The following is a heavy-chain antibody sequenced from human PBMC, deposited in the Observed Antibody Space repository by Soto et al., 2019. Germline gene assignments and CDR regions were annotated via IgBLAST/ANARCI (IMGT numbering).Heavy chain of an antibody. CDR3: ARTPLYCTNGVCFYFDY. Sequence: QVQLVQSGAEVKKPGSSVKVSCKASGGTFSSYAISWVRQAPGQGLEWMGGIIPIFGTANYAQKSQGRVTINADKSTSTAYMELSSLRSEDTAVYYCARTPLYCTNGVCFYFDYWGQGTLVTVSS. CDR1: GGTFSSYA. J-gene: IGHJ4*02. D-gene: IGHD2-8*01. V-gene: IGHV1-69*06. CDR2: IIPIFGTA.